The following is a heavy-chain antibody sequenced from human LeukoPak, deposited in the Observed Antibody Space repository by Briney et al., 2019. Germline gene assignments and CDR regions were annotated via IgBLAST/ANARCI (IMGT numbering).Heavy chain of an antibody. D-gene: IGHD1-26*01. Sequence: GGSLRLSCAASGFTFSSYSMNWVRQAPGKGLEWVSSISSSSGYIYYADSLEGRFTISRDNAKNSLYLQMNSLRAEDTAVYYCARGGSRQPFDYWGQGTLVTVSS. J-gene: IGHJ4*02. V-gene: IGHV3-21*04. CDR1: GFTFSSYS. CDR2: ISSSSGYI. CDR3: ARGGSRQPFDY.